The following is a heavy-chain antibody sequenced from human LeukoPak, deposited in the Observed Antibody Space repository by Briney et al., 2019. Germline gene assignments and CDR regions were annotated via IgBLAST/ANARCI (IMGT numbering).Heavy chain of an antibody. CDR1: GFAFSDYY. V-gene: IGHV3-11*01. Sequence: GGSLRLSCAASGFAFSDYYMSWIRQAPGKGLVWVSYISSSGSTIYYADSVKGRFTISRDNAKNSLYLQMNSLRPEDTALYYCAKDYDGYSGYDWGVHAFDVWGQGTMVTVSS. CDR3: AKDYDGYSGYDWGVHAFDV. D-gene: IGHD5-12*01. CDR2: ISSSGSTI. J-gene: IGHJ3*01.